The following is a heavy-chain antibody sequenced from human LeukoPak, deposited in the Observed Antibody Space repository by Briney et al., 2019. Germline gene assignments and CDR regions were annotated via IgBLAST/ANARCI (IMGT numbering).Heavy chain of an antibody. CDR1: GFSVSDNS. Sequence: PGGSLRLSCTVSGFSVSDNSMSWVRQAPGKGLEWVSFIYSGTTHYSDSVKGRFTISRDNSKNTLYLQMNSLRAEDTAVYYCARRAGAYSHPYDHWGQGTLVTVSS. D-gene: IGHD4/OR15-4a*01. J-gene: IGHJ4*02. CDR2: IYSGTT. CDR3: ARRAGAYSHPYDH. V-gene: IGHV3-53*01.